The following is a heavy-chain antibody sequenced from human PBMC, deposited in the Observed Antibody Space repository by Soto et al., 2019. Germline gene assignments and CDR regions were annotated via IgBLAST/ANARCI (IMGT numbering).Heavy chain of an antibody. CDR1: GFTFSSYV. D-gene: IGHD1-1*01. CDR3: VKRSRDGHNSPLDY. J-gene: IGHJ4*02. V-gene: IGHV3-23*01. Sequence: GGSLRLSCAASGFTFSSYVMTWVRQGPRKGLEWVSDINGGGGITNYADSVKGRFTVSRDNSKNTLYLQLESLRAEDTAIYYCVKRSRDGHNSPLDYWGQGTLVTVSS. CDR2: INGGGGIT.